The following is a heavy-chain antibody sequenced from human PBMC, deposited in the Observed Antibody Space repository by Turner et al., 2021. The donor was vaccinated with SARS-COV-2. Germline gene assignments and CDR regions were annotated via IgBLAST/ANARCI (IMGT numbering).Heavy chain of an antibody. Sequence: QVQLVESGGGVVQPGRSLRLSCAASGFTFSSYGMHWVRQAPGKGLEWVAVISYDGTNKYYADSVKGRLTISRDNSKNTLYLQMNSLRAEDTAVYYCAKDLGQLDWFDPWGQGTLVTVSS. CDR2: ISYDGTNK. V-gene: IGHV3-30*18. CDR3: AKDLGQLDWFDP. D-gene: IGHD6-13*01. CDR1: GFTFSSYG. J-gene: IGHJ5*02.